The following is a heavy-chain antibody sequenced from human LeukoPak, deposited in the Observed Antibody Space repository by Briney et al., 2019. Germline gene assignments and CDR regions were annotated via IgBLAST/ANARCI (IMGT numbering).Heavy chain of an antibody. CDR3: ARDGGSYNYYYYGMDV. V-gene: IGHV4-61*01. CDR1: GGSVSSGSYY. D-gene: IGHD1-26*01. J-gene: IGHJ6*02. CDR2: IYYSGST. Sequence: PSETLSPTCTVSGGSVSSGSYYWSWIRQPPGKGLEWIGYIYYSGSTNYNPSLKSRVTISVDTSKNQFSLKLSSVTAADTAVYYCARDGGSYNYYYYGMDVWGQGTTVTVSS.